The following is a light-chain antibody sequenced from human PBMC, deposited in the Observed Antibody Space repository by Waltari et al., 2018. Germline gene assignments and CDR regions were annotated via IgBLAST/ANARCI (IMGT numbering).Light chain of an antibody. CDR3: AVWDDSLNGQL. CDR2: YDD. V-gene: IGLV1-36*01. Sequence: QSVVTQTPSVSEAPGQRVTISCSGGRSNIGNNVVTLYQQFPGKAPKLLIYYDDVLASGVSDRFSGSRSGTSASLAISGLQSEDEADYYCAVWDDSLNGQLFGGGTKLTVL. CDR1: RSNIGNNV. J-gene: IGLJ3*02.